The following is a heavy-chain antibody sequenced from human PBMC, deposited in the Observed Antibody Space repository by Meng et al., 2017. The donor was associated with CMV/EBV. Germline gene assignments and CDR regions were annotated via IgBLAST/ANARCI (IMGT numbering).Heavy chain of an antibody. Sequence: GESLKISCAASGFTFSNYAMHWVRQAPGKGLEYVSAISSDGGSTYYADSVKGRFTISRDNSKNTLYLQMAILRAEDMAVYYCARVGEVPTGDYYYYGMDVWGQGTTVTVSS. V-gene: IGHV3-64*02. CDR1: GFTFSNYA. CDR2: ISSDGGST. D-gene: IGHD7-27*01. J-gene: IGHJ6*02. CDR3: ARVGEVPTGDYYYYGMDV.